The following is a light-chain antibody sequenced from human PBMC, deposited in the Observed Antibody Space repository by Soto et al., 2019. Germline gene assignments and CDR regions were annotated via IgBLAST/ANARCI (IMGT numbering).Light chain of an antibody. CDR3: QQLNTYPYT. CDR1: QAISSY. J-gene: IGKJ2*01. V-gene: IGKV1-9*01. Sequence: DIQLTQSPSFLSASVGDRVTITCRASQAISSYLAWFQQKPGKAPNLLIYAASTLQSGVPSRVSGSGSGTEFTLTISSLQPEDFATYYCQQLNTYPYTFGQGTKLEIK. CDR2: AAS.